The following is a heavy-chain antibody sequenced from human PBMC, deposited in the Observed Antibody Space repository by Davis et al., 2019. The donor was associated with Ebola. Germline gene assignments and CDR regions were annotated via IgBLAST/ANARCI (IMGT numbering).Heavy chain of an antibody. D-gene: IGHD3-22*01. Sequence: GGSLRLSCVASGFTFSDYWMTWVRQAPGKGLEWVANIQQDGSEKYYVDSVKGRFTISRDNAKSSLFLEMNSLRAEDTALYYCARPDSLDNSVYRHLHQWGQGTLVTVSS. V-gene: IGHV3-7*01. CDR3: ARPDSLDNSVYRHLHQ. J-gene: IGHJ4*02. CDR2: IQQDGSEK. CDR1: GFTFSDYW.